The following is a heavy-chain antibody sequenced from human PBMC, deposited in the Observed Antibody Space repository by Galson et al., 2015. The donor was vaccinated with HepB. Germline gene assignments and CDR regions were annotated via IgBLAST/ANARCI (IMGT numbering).Heavy chain of an antibody. J-gene: IGHJ5*02. D-gene: IGHD2-2*02. Sequence: QSGAEVKKPGESLKISCKGFGYSFSTYWIAWVRQMPGKGLEWMGIVYPGDSDTRYSPSFQGQVTISADKSINTAYLQWSSLKASDTAMYYCAREGGDCSSTSCYTPGAWFDPWGQGTLVTVSS. CDR2: VYPGDSDT. V-gene: IGHV5-51*03. CDR3: AREGGDCSSTSCYTPGAWFDP. CDR1: GYSFSTYW.